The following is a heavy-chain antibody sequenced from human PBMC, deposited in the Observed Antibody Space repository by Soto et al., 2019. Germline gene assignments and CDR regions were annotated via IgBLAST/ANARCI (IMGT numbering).Heavy chain of an antibody. CDR2: IYPGDSDT. Sequence: RGESLKISCQGSGYRFTSYWIGWVRQLPGKGLEWMGIIYPGDSDTRYSPSFQGQVTISADKSISTAYLQWSSLKASDTAMYYCARFRTSHGPDAFDIWGQGTMVTVSS. V-gene: IGHV5-51*01. D-gene: IGHD2-2*01. CDR1: GYRFTSYW. CDR3: ARFRTSHGPDAFDI. J-gene: IGHJ3*02.